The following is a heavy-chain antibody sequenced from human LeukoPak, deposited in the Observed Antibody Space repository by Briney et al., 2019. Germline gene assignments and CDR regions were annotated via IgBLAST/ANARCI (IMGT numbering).Heavy chain of an antibody. Sequence: GGSLRLSCVASGFSFGSYGMSWVRQAPGKGLEWVSGITSSGRYYADSVKGRFTISRDNSKNTLYLQMNSLRAEDTAVYYCVRHRTASDYWGLGALVTVSS. D-gene: IGHD3-16*02. V-gene: IGHV3-23*01. CDR2: ITSSGR. CDR3: VRHRTASDY. CDR1: GFSFGSYG. J-gene: IGHJ4*02.